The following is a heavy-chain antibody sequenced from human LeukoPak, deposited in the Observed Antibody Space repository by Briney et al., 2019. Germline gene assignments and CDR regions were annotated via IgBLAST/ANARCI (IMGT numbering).Heavy chain of an antibody. CDR3: ARLVVGAKGYFDY. CDR1: GGSISSSSYY. D-gene: IGHD1-26*01. Sequence: SETLSLTCTVSGGSISSSSYYWGWIRQPPGKGLEWIGSIYYSGSTYYNPSLKSRVTISVDTSKNQFSLKLSSVTAADTAVYYCARLVVGAKGYFDYWGQGTLVTVSS. V-gene: IGHV4-39*01. J-gene: IGHJ4*02. CDR2: IYYSGST.